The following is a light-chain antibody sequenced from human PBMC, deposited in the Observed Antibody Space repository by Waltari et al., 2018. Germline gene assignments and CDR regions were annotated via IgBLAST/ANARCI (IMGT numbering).Light chain of an antibody. CDR1: SSNIRLQS. CDR2: DHT. V-gene: IGLV1-51*01. Sequence: QSVLTQPPSVSAAPGQRVAISSPGSSSNIRLQSDSWYQQLPRTAPQPLIYDHTKRPSGIPNRFSGSKSGTSATLDITGLQTGDEAEYYCGTWDSGLGGAVFGGGTDLTVI. J-gene: IGLJ3*02. CDR3: GTWDSGLGGAV.